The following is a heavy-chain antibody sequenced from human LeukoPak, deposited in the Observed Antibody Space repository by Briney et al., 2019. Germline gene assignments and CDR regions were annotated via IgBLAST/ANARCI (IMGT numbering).Heavy chain of an antibody. CDR1: GFTFSRYG. V-gene: IGHV3-33*01. D-gene: IGHD3-10*01. J-gene: IGHJ4*02. Sequence: PGGSLRLSCAGSGFTFSRYGIHWVRQALGKGLEWVSVIRYDGTEQSYADSVKGRFTISRDNSKNTVYLQMNSLRDEDTATYYCARDIWLGQNRFFDYWGQGTLVTVSS. CDR2: IRYDGTEQ. CDR3: ARDIWLGQNRFFDY.